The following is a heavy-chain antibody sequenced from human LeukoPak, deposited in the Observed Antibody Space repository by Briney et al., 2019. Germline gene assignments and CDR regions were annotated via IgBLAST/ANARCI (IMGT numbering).Heavy chain of an antibody. Sequence: ASVKVSCKAPGYTFTNYAISWVRQAPGQGLEWMGWISAYNDNTNYAQKFQGRVTMTTDTSTSTAYMELRSLRSDDTAVYYCARDVGEGYCSGGSCSDYWGQGALVTVSS. CDR3: ARDVGEGYCSGGSCSDY. CDR2: ISAYNDNT. J-gene: IGHJ4*02. D-gene: IGHD2-15*01. CDR1: GYTFTNYA. V-gene: IGHV1-18*01.